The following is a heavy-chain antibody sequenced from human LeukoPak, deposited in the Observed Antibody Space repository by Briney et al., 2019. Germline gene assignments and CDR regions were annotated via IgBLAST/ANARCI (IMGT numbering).Heavy chain of an antibody. CDR2: IYPGDSEA. Sequence: GESLKISCKASGYSFTNYLIALVRQMPGKGLEWMGIIYPGDSEARYSPSFQGQVTFSADKSISTAYLQWSSLKASDSAMYYCARRGGNWFERLGQGTLVTVSS. CDR3: ARRGGNWFER. J-gene: IGHJ5*02. CDR1: GYSFTNYL. D-gene: IGHD3-16*01. V-gene: IGHV5-51*01.